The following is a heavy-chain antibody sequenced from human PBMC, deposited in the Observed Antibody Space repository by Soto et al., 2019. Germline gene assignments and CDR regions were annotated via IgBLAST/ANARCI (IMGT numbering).Heavy chain of an antibody. Sequence: PSETLSLTCAVSGGSISSYYWSWIRQPPGKGLEWNGYIYYSGSTNYNPSLESRVTMSVDTSNNQFSLILRSVTAADTAIYYCAGHTSGTTRDSWGPGTLVTVSS. D-gene: IGHD1-1*01. CDR2: IYYSGST. CDR3: AGHTSGTTRDS. V-gene: IGHV4-59*08. J-gene: IGHJ4*02. CDR1: GGSISSYY.